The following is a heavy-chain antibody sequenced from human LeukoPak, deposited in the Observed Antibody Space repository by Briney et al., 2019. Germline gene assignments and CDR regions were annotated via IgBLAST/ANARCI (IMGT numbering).Heavy chain of an antibody. CDR2: IYYSGST. CDR1: GGSFSGYY. Sequence: SETLSLTCAVYGGSFSGYYWSWIRQPPGKGLEWIGYIYYSGSTNYNPSLKSRVTVSVGTSKNQFSLKLNSVTAADTAVYYCAKSNGYGLVDIWGQGTMVTVSS. V-gene: IGHV4-59*12. D-gene: IGHD3-10*01. CDR3: AKSNGYGLVDI. J-gene: IGHJ3*02.